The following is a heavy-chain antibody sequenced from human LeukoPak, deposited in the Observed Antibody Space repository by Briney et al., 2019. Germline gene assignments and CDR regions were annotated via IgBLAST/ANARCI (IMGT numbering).Heavy chain of an antibody. D-gene: IGHD6-13*01. J-gene: IGHJ6*02. V-gene: IGHV3-73*01. CDR1: GFTFSGSA. Sequence: GGSLRLSCAASGFTFSGSAMHWVRQASGKGLEWVGCIRSKANSYATAYTASVKGRFTISRDDSKNTAYLQMNSLKTEDTAVYYCTSSARAAAGTGYYYGMDVWGQGTTVTVSS. CDR2: IRSKANSYAT. CDR3: TSSARAAAGTGYYYGMDV.